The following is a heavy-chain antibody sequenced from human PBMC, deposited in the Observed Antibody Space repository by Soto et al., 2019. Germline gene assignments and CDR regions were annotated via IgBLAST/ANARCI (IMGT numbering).Heavy chain of an antibody. D-gene: IGHD3-3*01. J-gene: IGHJ6*02. V-gene: IGHV4-34*02. CDR3: ARDRQYHQFWSGCQNEGPCAMDV. CDR1: GGSFSGYY. Sequence: QVQLQQWGAGLLKPSETLSLTCAVYGGSFSGYYWTWIRQAPGKGLEWIGEINHCGGTNYNSSLKSRVTISVDTSKNQFSLILYSVTAADTAVYYCARDRQYHQFWSGCQNEGPCAMDVWGQGTTVTVSS. CDR2: INHCGGT.